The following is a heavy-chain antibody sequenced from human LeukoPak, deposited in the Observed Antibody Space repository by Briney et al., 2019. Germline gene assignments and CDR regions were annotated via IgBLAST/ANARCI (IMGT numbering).Heavy chain of an antibody. D-gene: IGHD2-15*01. CDR2: ISGSGDIA. V-gene: IGHV3-23*01. CDR3: AKGDSGSWCPDY. CDR1: GFTFSTYA. J-gene: IGHJ4*02. Sequence: GGSLRLSYAASGFTFSTYAMTWVRQAPGKGLECVSVISGSGDIADYADSVKGRFTISRDNSRNTLDLQMNNLRADDTAVYYCAKGDSGSWCPDYWGQGTLVTVSS.